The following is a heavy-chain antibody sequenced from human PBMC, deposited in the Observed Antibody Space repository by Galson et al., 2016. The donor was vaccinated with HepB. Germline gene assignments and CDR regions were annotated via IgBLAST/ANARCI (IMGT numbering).Heavy chain of an antibody. J-gene: IGHJ5*02. CDR2: INTNTGNP. Sequence: SVKVSCKASGYTLTTYATDWVRQAPGQGLEWMGWINTNTGNPTYAQGFTGRLVFSLDTSVSTAYLQIISLKAEDTAVYYCSRSLSLRSSWYRWFDPWGQGTLVTVSS. V-gene: IGHV7-4-1*02. D-gene: IGHD6-13*01. CDR3: SRSLSLRSSWYRWFDP. CDR1: GYTLTTYA.